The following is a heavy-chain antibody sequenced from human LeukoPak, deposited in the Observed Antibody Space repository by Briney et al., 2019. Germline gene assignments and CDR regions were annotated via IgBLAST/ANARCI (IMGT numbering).Heavy chain of an antibody. Sequence: ASVKVSCKASGYTFTSYGISWVRQAPGQGLEWMGWISAYNGNTNYAQKLQGRVTMTTDTSTSTAYMELRSLRSDDTAVYYCARALRGVVAAVDYYGMDVWGQGTTVTVSS. CDR1: GYTFTSYG. V-gene: IGHV1-18*01. J-gene: IGHJ6*02. D-gene: IGHD2-15*01. CDR2: ISAYNGNT. CDR3: ARALRGVVAAVDYYGMDV.